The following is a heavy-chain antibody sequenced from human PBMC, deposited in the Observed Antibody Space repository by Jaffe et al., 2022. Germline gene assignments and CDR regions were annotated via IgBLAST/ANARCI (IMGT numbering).Heavy chain of an antibody. CDR1: GYSFTSYW. CDR3: VRGSSTYYYDTGEDY. CDR2: IYPGDSDT. J-gene: IGHJ4*02. Sequence: EVQLVQSGAEVKKPGESLKISCKGSGYSFTSYWIGWVRQMPGKGLEWMGIIYPGDSDTRYSPSFQGQVTISADKSISTAYLQWSSLKASDTAMYYCVRGSSTYYYDTGEDYWGQGTLVTVSS. V-gene: IGHV5-51*03. D-gene: IGHD3-22*01.